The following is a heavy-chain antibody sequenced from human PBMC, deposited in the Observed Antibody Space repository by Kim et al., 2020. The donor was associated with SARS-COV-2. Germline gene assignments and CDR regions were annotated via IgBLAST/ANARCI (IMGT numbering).Heavy chain of an antibody. Sequence: SETLSLTCAVYGGSFSGYYWSWIRQPPGKGLEWIGEINHSGSTNYNPSLKSRVTISVDTSKNQFSLKLSSVTAADTAVYYCARRYCSSTSCYRAYYFDYWGQGTLVTVSS. CDR1: GGSFSGYY. CDR3: ARRYCSSTSCYRAYYFDY. V-gene: IGHV4-34*01. J-gene: IGHJ4*02. CDR2: INHSGST. D-gene: IGHD2-2*01.